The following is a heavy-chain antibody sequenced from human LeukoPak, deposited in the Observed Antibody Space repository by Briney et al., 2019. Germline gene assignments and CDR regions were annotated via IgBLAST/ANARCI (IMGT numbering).Heavy chain of an antibody. Sequence: ESSETLSLTCAVYGGSFSGYYWSWIRQPPGKGLEWIGEINHSGSTNYNPSLKSRVTISVDTSKNQFSLKLSSVTAADTAVYYCASYSNYGGMNDYWGQGTLVTVSS. CDR1: GGSFSGYY. V-gene: IGHV4-34*01. CDR3: ASYSNYGGMNDY. D-gene: IGHD4-11*01. CDR2: INHSGST. J-gene: IGHJ4*02.